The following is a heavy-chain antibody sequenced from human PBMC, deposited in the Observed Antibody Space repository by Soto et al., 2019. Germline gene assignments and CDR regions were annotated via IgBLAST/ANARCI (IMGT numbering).Heavy chain of an antibody. V-gene: IGHV4-34*01. D-gene: IGHD4-4*01. J-gene: IGHJ2*01. Sequence: QVQLQQWGAGPLRPLETLSLTCGVSGGSFSGYYWAWIRQSPGKGLEWIGEINDRGPINYNPSLKSRVSLSIHTLKTQYSQISRSVTAANTAVYYCARESHYVVPAPPWVWEFDHWGRGTLVTVSS. CDR3: ARESHYVVPAPPWVWEFDH. CDR1: GGSFSGYY. CDR2: INDRGPI.